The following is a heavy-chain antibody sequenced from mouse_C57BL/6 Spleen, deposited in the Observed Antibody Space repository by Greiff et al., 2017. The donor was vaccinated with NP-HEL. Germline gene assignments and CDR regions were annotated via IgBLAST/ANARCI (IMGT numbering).Heavy chain of an antibody. Sequence: EVQRVESGGGLVKPGGSLKLSCAASGFTFSSYAMSWVRQTPEKRLEWVATISDGGSYTYYPDNVKGRFTISRDNAKNNLYLQMSHLKSEDTAMYYCARAPDYYGSSPYYFDYWGQGTTLTVSS. CDR3: ARAPDYYGSSPYYFDY. CDR1: GFTFSSYA. CDR2: ISDGGSYT. D-gene: IGHD1-1*01. J-gene: IGHJ2*01. V-gene: IGHV5-4*01.